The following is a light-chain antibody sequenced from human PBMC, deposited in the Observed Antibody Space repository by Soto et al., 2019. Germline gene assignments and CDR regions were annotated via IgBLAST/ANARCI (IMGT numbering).Light chain of an antibody. CDR1: SSDVGGYNY. J-gene: IGLJ3*02. Sequence: QSALTQPASVSGSPGQSITLSCTGTSSDVGGYNYVSWYQQHPGKAPKLIIYEVSNRPSGVYNRFSGSKSGNTASLTVSGLQAEDEADYYCSSYSSVTTLWVFGGGTKLTVL. CDR3: SSYSSVTTLWV. V-gene: IGLV2-14*01. CDR2: EVS.